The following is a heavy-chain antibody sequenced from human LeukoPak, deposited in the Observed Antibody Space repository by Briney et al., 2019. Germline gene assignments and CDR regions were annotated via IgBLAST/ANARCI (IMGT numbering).Heavy chain of an antibody. CDR1: GGSFSGYY. CDR3: GRSAGFVHFDH. CDR2: INHSGST. V-gene: IGHV4-34*01. Sequence: TSSETLSLTCAVYGGSFSGYYWSWIRQPPGKGLEWIGEINHSGSTNYNPSLKSRVTISVDTSKNQFSLKPSSVTAADTAVYYCGRSAGFVHFDHWGQGTLVTVTS. J-gene: IGHJ4*02. D-gene: IGHD3-16*01.